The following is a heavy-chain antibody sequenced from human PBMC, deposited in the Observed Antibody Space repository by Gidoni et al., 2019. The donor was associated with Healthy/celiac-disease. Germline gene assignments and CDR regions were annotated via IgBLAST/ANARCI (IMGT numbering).Heavy chain of an antibody. D-gene: IGHD6-13*01. CDR3: AKDRRIAAAGHFLFDY. J-gene: IGHJ4*02. Sequence: EVQLLESGGGLVQPGGSLRLSCAASGFTFSSYAMSWVRQAPGKGLEWVSAISGSGGSTYYADSVKGRFTISRDNSKNTLYLQMNSLRAEDTAVYYCAKDRRIAAAGHFLFDYWGQGTLVTVSS. CDR2: ISGSGGST. V-gene: IGHV3-23*01. CDR1: GFTFSSYA.